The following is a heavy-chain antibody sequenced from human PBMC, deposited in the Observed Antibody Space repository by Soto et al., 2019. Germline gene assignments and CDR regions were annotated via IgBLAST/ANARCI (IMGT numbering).Heavy chain of an antibody. D-gene: IGHD6-6*01. CDR3: ARGTPRIEYSSSFFDS. CDR1: GYTFRNYW. CDR2: IDPSDSYT. V-gene: IGHV5-10-1*03. J-gene: IGHJ4*02. Sequence: EVLMEQSGAEVKKPGESLRISCKASGYTFRNYWINWVRQKPGKGLEWMGRIDPSDSYTHYNPSFQGHISISTDKSISTAYLHWSSLTASDTAIYFCARGTPRIEYSSSFFDSWGQGTLLTVSS.